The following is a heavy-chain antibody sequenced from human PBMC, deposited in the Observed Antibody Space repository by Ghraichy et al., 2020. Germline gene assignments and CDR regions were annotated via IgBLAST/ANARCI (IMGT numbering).Heavy chain of an antibody. J-gene: IGHJ6*02. CDR1: GFTFSSYA. CDR3: AKDRYCSSTSCHSRYGMDV. V-gene: IGHV3-23*01. D-gene: IGHD2-2*01. CDR2: ISGSGGST. Sequence: GSLRLSCAASGFTFSSYAMSWVRQAPGKGLEWVSAISGSGGSTYYADSVKGRFTISRDNSKNTLYLQMNSLRAEDTAVYYCAKDRYCSSTSCHSRYGMDVWGQGTTVTVSS.